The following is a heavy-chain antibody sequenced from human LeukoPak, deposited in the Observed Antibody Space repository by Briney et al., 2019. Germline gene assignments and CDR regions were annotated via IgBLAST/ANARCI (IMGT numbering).Heavy chain of an antibody. CDR1: GFIFSDYS. V-gene: IGHV3-21*01. D-gene: IGHD2-8*01. Sequence: GGSLRLSCAASGFIFSDYSMNWVRQAPGKGLEWVSSISSHSSYIYYADSVKGRFTISRDNAKNSLFLQMNTLRAEDMAVYYCARESDNGGSHDAFDIWGQGTMVTVSS. CDR3: ARESDNGGSHDAFDI. CDR2: ISSHSSYI. J-gene: IGHJ3*02.